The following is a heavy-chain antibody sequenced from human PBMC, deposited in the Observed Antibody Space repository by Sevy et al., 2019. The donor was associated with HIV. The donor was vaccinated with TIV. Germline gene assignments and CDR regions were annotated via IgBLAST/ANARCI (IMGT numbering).Heavy chain of an antibody. CDR3: AKTVVDLFYGMDV. CDR1: GFIFSNYG. CDR2: VSFDGTNK. J-gene: IGHJ6*02. D-gene: IGHD5-12*01. V-gene: IGHV3-30*18. Sequence: GGSLRLSCAASGFIFSNYGMHWVRQAPGKGLEWVAVVSFDGTNKYYAESVKGRFTISRDNSNNMLYLQMNSLGVEDTAVYYCAKTVVDLFYGMDVWGQGTTVTVSS.